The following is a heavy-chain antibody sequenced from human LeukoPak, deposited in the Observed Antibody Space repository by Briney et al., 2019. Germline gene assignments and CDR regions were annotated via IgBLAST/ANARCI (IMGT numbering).Heavy chain of an antibody. CDR1: GYTFTGYG. J-gene: IGHJ5*02. CDR3: AREFHVPYYDILTGYYNYWFDP. CDR2: ISAYNGNT. Sequence: ASVKVSCKASGYTFTGYGISWVRQAPGQGLEWMGWISAYNGNTNYARKLQGRVTMTTDTSTSTAYMELRSLRSDDTAVYYCAREFHVPYYDILTGYYNYWFDPWGQGTLVTVSS. D-gene: IGHD3-9*01. V-gene: IGHV1-18*01.